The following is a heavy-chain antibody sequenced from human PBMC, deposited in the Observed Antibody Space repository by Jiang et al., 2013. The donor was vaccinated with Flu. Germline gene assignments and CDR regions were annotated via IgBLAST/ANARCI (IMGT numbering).Heavy chain of an antibody. Sequence: GAEVKKPGASVKVSCKASGYTFTTYYIHWVRQAPGQGLEWMGMINPSGGSTIYAQKFQGRVTMTRDTSTSTVYMELSSLRSEDSAVYFCARVVVDTNGWYHFDNWGQGTLVTVSS. J-gene: IGHJ4*02. D-gene: IGHD6-19*01. CDR1: GYTFTTYY. CDR2: INPSGGST. V-gene: IGHV1-46*01. CDR3: ARVVVDTNGWYHFDN.